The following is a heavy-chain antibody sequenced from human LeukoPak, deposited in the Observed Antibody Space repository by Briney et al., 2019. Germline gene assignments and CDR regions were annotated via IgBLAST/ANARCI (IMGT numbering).Heavy chain of an antibody. Sequence: GGSLRLSCSASGFTFSSYAMHWVRQAPGKGLEYVSAISSNGGSTYYADSVKGRFTISRDNSKNTLYLQMSSLRAEDTAVYYCVKGEIQQWPVRGRGAFDYWGQGTLVTVSS. CDR2: ISSNGGST. CDR1: GFTFSSYA. D-gene: IGHD5-18*01. J-gene: IGHJ4*02. CDR3: VKGEIQQWPVRGRGAFDY. V-gene: IGHV3-64D*06.